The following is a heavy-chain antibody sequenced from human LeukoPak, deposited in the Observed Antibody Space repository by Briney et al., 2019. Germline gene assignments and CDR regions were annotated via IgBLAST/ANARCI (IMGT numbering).Heavy chain of an antibody. CDR2: IYHGGTT. Sequence: SGTLSLTCAVSGAFITNSHWWSWARQPPGKGLEWIGEIYHGGTTNYNPSLKSRVTMSVDKSKNQFSLKLSSVAAADTAVYYCATYFYGEYGSYYFDYWGQGTLVTVSS. CDR3: ATYFYGEYGSYYFDY. J-gene: IGHJ4*02. V-gene: IGHV4-4*02. D-gene: IGHD4-17*01. CDR1: GAFITNSHW.